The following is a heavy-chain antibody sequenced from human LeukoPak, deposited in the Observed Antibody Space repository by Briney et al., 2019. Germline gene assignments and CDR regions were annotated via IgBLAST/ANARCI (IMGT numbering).Heavy chain of an antibody. CDR3: ARGLYYTGSGSSPLDY. J-gene: IGHJ4*02. CDR2: INSDGSSI. D-gene: IGHD3-10*01. V-gene: IGHV3-74*01. CDR1: GFTFSSYW. Sequence: GGSLRLSCSASGFTFSSYWMHWVRQAPGKGLVWVSRINSDGSSISYADSVKGRFTISRDNAKNTLYLQMNSLRAEDTALYYCARGLYYTGSGSSPLDYWGQGTLVTVSS.